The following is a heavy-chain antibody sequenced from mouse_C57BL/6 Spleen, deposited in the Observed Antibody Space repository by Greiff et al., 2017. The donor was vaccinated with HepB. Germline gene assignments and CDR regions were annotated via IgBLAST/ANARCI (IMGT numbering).Heavy chain of an antibody. CDR1: GYSFTSYY. CDR3: ARRGITDYFDY. J-gene: IGHJ2*01. D-gene: IGHD1-1*01. Sequence: QVHVKQSGPELVKPGASVKISCKASGYSFTSYYIHWVKQRPGQGLEWIGWIYPGSGNTKYNEKFKGKATLTADTSSSTAYMQLSSLTSEDSAVYYCARRGITDYFDYWGQGTTLTVSS. V-gene: IGHV1-66*01. CDR2: IYPGSGNT.